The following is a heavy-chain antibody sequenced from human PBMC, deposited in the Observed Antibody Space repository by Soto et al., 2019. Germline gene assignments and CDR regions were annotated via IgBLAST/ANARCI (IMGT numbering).Heavy chain of an antibody. CDR2: MNPNSGNT. CDR1: GYTFTSYD. D-gene: IGHD3-3*01. J-gene: IGHJ6*03. Sequence: ASVKVSCKASGYTFTSYDMNWVRQATGQGLEWMGWMNPNSGNTGYAQKFQGRVTMTRNTSISTAYMELSSLRSEDTAVYHCARAHDFWSGYSYTFDYYYYMDVWGKGTTVTVSS. CDR3: ARAHDFWSGYSYTFDYYYYMDV. V-gene: IGHV1-8*01.